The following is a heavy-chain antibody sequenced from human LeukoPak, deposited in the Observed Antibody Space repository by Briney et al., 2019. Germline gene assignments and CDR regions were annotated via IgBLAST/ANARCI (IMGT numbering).Heavy chain of an antibody. V-gene: IGHV2-70*11. CDR3: ARIPITMVRGVTAHNYYYGMDV. CDR1: GFSLSTSGMC. D-gene: IGHD3-10*01. J-gene: IGHJ6*02. CDR2: IDWDDDK. Sequence: ESGPTLVNPTQTLTLTCTFSGFSLSTSGMCVSWIRQPPGKALEWLARIDWDDDKYYSTSLKTRLTISKDTSKNQVVLTMTNMDPVDTATYYCARIPITMVRGVTAHNYYYGMDVWGQGTTVTVSS.